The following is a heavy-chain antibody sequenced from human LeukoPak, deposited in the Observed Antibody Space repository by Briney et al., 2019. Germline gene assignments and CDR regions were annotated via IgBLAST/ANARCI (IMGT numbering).Heavy chain of an antibody. Sequence: SETLSLTCTVSGGSISSGGYYWSWIRQHPGKGLEWIGYIYYSGSTYYNPSLESRVTISVDTSKNQFSLKLSSVTAADTAVYYCAREGSGYCSSTSCYRYYGMDVWGQGTTVTVSS. CDR1: GGSISSGGYY. D-gene: IGHD2-2*01. CDR3: AREGSGYCSSTSCYRYYGMDV. CDR2: IYYSGST. V-gene: IGHV4-31*03. J-gene: IGHJ6*02.